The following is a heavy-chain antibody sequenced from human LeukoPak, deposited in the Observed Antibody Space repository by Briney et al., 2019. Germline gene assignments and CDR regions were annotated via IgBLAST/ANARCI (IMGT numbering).Heavy chain of an antibody. CDR3: ARSLGGQQLAGDAFDI. Sequence: KPSETLSLTCTVSGGSISSSSYYWGWIRQPPGKGLEWIESIYYSGSTYYNPSLKSRVTISVDTSKNQFSLKLSSVTAADTAVYYCARSLGGQQLAGDAFDIWGQGTMVTVSS. CDR1: GGSISSSSYY. J-gene: IGHJ3*02. CDR2: IYYSGST. D-gene: IGHD6-13*01. V-gene: IGHV4-39*01.